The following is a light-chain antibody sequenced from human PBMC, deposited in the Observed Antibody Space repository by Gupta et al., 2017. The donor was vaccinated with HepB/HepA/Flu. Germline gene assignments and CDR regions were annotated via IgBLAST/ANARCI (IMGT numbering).Light chain of an antibody. Sequence: DIQTTQSPSSLSASVGDRVTITCRASQSISSYLNWYQQKPGKAPKLLLYAASRLQSAVPSRFSGSRSRTSFPLTISRLQPDDFATSSSQQGDGAGRTCGQGTKVEIK. CDR2: AAS. CDR3: QQGDGAGRT. V-gene: IGKV1-39*01. CDR1: QSISSY. J-gene: IGKJ1*01.